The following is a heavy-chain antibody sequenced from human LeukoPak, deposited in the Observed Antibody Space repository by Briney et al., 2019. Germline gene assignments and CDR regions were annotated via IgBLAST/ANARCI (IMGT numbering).Heavy chain of an antibody. CDR3: ARDVTGPPTYYYYYMDV. CDR1: GDSIISYF. D-gene: IGHD1-1*01. CDR2: LHASGGA. V-gene: IGHV4-4*07. Sequence: SETLSLTCNVSGDSIISYFWSWIRQPAGKGLEWIGRLHASGGANYSPSLRRRVTMSLDTSKNEFSLKMTSVTAADSTVYYCARDVTGPPTYYYYYMDVWGKGTTVTVSS. J-gene: IGHJ6*03.